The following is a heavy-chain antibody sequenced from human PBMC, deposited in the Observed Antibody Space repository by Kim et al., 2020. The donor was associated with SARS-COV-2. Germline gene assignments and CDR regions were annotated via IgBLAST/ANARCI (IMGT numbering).Heavy chain of an antibody. D-gene: IGHD3-10*01. J-gene: IGHJ5*02. CDR3: ARSITMVRGVIIEDWFDP. V-gene: IGHV3-21*01. Sequence: GSLRLSCAASGFTFSSYSMNWVRQAPGKGLEWVSSISSSSSYIYYADSVKGRFTISRDNAKNSLYLQMNSLRAEDTAVYYCARSITMVRGVIIEDWFDPWGQGTLVTVSS. CDR2: ISSSSSYI. CDR1: GFTFSSYS.